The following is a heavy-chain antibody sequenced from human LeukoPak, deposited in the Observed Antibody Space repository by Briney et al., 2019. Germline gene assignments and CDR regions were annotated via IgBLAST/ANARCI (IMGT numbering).Heavy chain of an antibody. CDR2: IRHSGTT. CDR1: GGSVSRGSYY. Sequence: SETLSLTCTVSGGSVSRGSYYWSWTRQPPGKGLEWIGYIRHSGTTNYSPSLKSRVTISVDMSKNQFFLNLTSVTAADTAVYYCARGRLGATYWGQGTLVTVSS. V-gene: IGHV4-61*01. D-gene: IGHD1-26*01. J-gene: IGHJ4*02. CDR3: ARGRLGATY.